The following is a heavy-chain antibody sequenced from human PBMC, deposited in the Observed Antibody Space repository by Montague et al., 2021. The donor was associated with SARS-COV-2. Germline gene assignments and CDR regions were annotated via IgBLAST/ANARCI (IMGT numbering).Heavy chain of an antibody. CDR3: ARDLVGWAYYFDY. Sequence: SLRLSFSASGFTFSSYAMHWVRQAPGKGLEWVAVISYDGSNKYYADSVKGRFTISRDNSKNTLYLQMNSLRAEDTAVYYCARDLVGWAYYFDYWGQGTLVTVSS. V-gene: IGHV3-30-3*01. CDR2: ISYDGSNK. J-gene: IGHJ4*02. CDR1: GFTFSSYA. D-gene: IGHD3-9*01.